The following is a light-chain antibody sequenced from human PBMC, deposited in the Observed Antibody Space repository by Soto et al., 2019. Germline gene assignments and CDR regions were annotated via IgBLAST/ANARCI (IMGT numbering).Light chain of an antibody. Sequence: IALAHSPGTLFLISRKRTTLHFPASQRVTNSFLTWYQQKPGKAPRLLIYGASSRATGIPDRFTGSGSGTDFTLTISRLEPEDFAIYYCQQCYSTPRTFGRGTKVDIK. J-gene: IGKJ1*01. CDR2: GAS. V-gene: IGKV3-20*01. CDR3: QQCYSTPRT. CDR1: QRVTNSF.